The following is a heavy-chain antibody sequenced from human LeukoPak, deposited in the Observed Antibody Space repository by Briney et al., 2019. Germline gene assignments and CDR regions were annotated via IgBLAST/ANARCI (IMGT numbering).Heavy chain of an antibody. CDR1: GFTFSTYG. Sequence: PGGSLRLSCAASGFTFSTYGMHWVRQAPGQGLEWVAFIRYDGSEKYSTGSVKGRFTISRANSKNTLYLRMNSLTAEDTAVYYCAKDRSYHYFDYWGQGTLVTVSS. D-gene: IGHD5-18*01. V-gene: IGHV3-30*02. J-gene: IGHJ4*02. CDR2: IRYDGSEK. CDR3: AKDRSYHYFDY.